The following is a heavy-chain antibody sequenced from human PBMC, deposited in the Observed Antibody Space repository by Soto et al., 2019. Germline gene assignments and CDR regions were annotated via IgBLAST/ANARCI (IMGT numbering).Heavy chain of an antibody. Sequence: SETLSLTCAVSGNSISSGTYYWSWIRQFPGKGLEWIGYIYYNERPYYNPPLESRVSISIDTSKNRLSLRLNSVTAADTAVYYCARVPIGMSGTYYFDYWGQGALVTVSS. V-gene: IGHV4-31*11. CDR1: GNSISSGTYY. CDR2: IYYNERP. CDR3: ARVPIGMSGTYYFDY. D-gene: IGHD1-26*01. J-gene: IGHJ4*02.